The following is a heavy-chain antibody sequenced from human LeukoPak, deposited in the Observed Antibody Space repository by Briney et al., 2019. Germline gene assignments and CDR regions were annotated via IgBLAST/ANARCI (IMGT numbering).Heavy chain of an antibody. J-gene: IGHJ4*02. CDR2: INSDGRLT. CDR3: ARDLRTPSDTNIAIDY. V-gene: IGHV3-74*01. Sequence: GGSLRLSCAASGFTFSNYWMHWVRQGPGKGLVWVSRINSDGRLTSYADSVKGRFTISRDNAKNTLYLQMDSLRAEDTAVYYCARDLRTPSDTNIAIDYWGQGTLVTVSS. CDR1: GFTFSNYW. D-gene: IGHD4-23*01.